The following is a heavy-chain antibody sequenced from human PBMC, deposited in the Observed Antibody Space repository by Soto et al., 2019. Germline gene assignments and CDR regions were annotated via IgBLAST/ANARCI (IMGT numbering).Heavy chain of an antibody. CDR1: GYTFTSYG. Sequence: GASVKVSCKASGYTFTSYGISWVRQAPGQGLEWMGWTSAYNGNTNYAQKLQGRVTMTTDTSTSTAYMELRSLRSDDTAVYYCARDGIAVAEGWFDPWGQGTLVTVSS. J-gene: IGHJ5*02. CDR2: TSAYNGNT. V-gene: IGHV1-18*01. D-gene: IGHD6-19*01. CDR3: ARDGIAVAEGWFDP.